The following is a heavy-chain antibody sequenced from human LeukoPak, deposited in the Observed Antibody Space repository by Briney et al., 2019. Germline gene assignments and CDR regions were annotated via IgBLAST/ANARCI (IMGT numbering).Heavy chain of an antibody. CDR3: EKRRIGANYFDY. V-gene: IGHV3-23*01. D-gene: IGHD1-26*01. Sequence: GGSLRLSCAASGFTFSSYAMSWVRQAPGKGLEWVSAISGSGGSTYYADSVKGRFTISRDNSKNTLYLQMNSLRAEDTAVYYCEKRRIGANYFDYWGQGTLVTVSS. J-gene: IGHJ4*02. CDR1: GFTFSSYA. CDR2: ISGSGGST.